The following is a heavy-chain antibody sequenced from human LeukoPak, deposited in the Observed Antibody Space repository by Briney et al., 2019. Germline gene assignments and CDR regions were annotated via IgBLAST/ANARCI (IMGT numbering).Heavy chain of an antibody. D-gene: IGHD3-22*01. CDR1: GFTFSNDA. CDR2: ITSYLRDT. V-gene: IGHV3-23*01. J-gene: IGHJ4*02. CDR3: AKGWVRYYYDSSGYYPPFAY. Sequence: GGSLRLSCEASGFTFSNDAMNSGPQTPGNGLEWVSAITSYLRDTYSTYSVKGRFTIPRYNPKNTLYLKMNSLRAEDTAVYYCAKGWVRYYYDSSGYYPPFAYWGQGNLVTVSS.